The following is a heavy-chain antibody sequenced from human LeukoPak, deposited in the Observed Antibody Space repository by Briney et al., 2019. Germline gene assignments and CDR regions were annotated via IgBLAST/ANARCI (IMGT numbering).Heavy chain of an antibody. V-gene: IGHV4-4*07. CDR1: GGSISSYY. J-gene: IGHJ4*02. Sequence: SETLSLTCTVSGGSISSYYWSWIRQPAGKGLGWIGRIYTSGSTNYNPSLKSRVTMSVDTSKNQFSLKLSSVTAADTAVYYCAREAPIAAAGIFDYWGQGTLVTVSS. CDR3: AREAPIAAAGIFDY. D-gene: IGHD6-13*01. CDR2: IYTSGST.